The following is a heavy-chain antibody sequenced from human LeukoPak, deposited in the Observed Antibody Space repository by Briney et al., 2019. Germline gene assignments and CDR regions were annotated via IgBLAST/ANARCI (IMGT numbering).Heavy chain of an antibody. J-gene: IGHJ4*02. D-gene: IGHD3-10*01. CDR1: GYTFTSYY. CDR3: GRESQLLLWFGESPGAFDY. V-gene: IGHV1-46*01. CDR2: INPSGGST. Sequence: ASVKVSCTASGYTFTSYYMHWVRQAPGQGLEWMGIINPSGGSTSYAQKYQGRVTMTRDTSTSTVYMELSSLISEDTAVYYCGRESQLLLWFGESPGAFDYWGQGPLVTVPS.